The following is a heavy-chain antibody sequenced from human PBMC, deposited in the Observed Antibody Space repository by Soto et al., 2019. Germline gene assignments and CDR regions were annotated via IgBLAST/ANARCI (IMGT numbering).Heavy chain of an antibody. V-gene: IGHV3-30-3*02. Sequence: QGQLVESGGGVVQPGTSLRLSCAASGFGFGGYSMNWVRQAPGKGLELLAVISHDGSNRYYADAVKGRFTISRDNSKNKLDQQMTSLIDDNTAVYYCAKIGLGYSDGNGWDVWGQGTTVTVSS. CDR3: AKIGLGYSDGNGWDV. CDR2: ISHDGSNR. J-gene: IGHJ6*01. CDR1: GFGFGGYS. D-gene: IGHD5-18*01.